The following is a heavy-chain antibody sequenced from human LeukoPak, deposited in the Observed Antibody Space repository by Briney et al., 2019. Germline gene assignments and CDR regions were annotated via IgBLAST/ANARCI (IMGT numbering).Heavy chain of an antibody. CDR3: ARGNSGSYVTRHAFDI. V-gene: IGHV4-31*03. CDR2: IYYSGST. J-gene: IGHJ3*02. Sequence: SETLSLTCTVSGGSISSGGYYWSWIRQHPGKGLEWIGYIYYSGSTYYNPSLKSRVTISVDTSKNQFSLKLSSVTAADTAVYYCARGNSGSYVTRHAFDIWGQGTMVTVSS. CDR1: GGSISSGGYY. D-gene: IGHD1-26*01.